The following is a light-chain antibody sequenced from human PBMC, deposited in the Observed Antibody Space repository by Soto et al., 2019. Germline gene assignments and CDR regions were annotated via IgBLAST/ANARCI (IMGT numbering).Light chain of an antibody. CDR2: GAS. CDR3: QQSYSTPLT. CDR1: ESVSSNY. J-gene: IGKJ4*01. V-gene: IGKV3-20*01. Sequence: EIVLTQSPCTLSLSPGVRATLSCRASESVSSNYLAWYQQKPGQAPRLLIYGASSRATGIPDRFSGSGSGRDFTLTISSLQPEDFATYYCQQSYSTPLTFGGGTKVDIK.